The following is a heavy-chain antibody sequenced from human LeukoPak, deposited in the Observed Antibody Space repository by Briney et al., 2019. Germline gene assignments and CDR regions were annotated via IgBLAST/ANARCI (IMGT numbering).Heavy chain of an antibody. CDR1: GYTFTGYY. Sequence: ASVKVSCKASGYTFTGYYMHWVRQAPGQGLEWMGWINPNSGGTNYAQKFQGWVTMTRDTSISTAYMELSRLRSEDTAVYYCARGSRSIFGVVTYYYMDVWGKGTTVTVSS. V-gene: IGHV1-2*04. D-gene: IGHD3-3*01. CDR2: INPNSGGT. CDR3: ARGSRSIFGVVTYYYMDV. J-gene: IGHJ6*03.